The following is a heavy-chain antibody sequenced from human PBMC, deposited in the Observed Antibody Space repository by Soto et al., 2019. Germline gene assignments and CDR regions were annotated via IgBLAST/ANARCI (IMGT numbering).Heavy chain of an antibody. CDR1: GFTFSSLW. Sequence: EVQLLESGGDLVQPGGSLRLSCAASGFTFSSLWMTWVRQAPGKGLECVANIKEDGSVKYYVDSVKGRFTICRDTAKNSLYLQMVGLRAEDTAVYYCARATRSPDFRGQGTLVTVSS. V-gene: IGHV3-7*05. J-gene: IGHJ4*02. CDR2: IKEDGSVK. CDR3: ARATRSPDF.